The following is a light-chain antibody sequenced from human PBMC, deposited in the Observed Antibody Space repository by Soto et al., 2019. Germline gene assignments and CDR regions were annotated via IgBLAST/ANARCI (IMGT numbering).Light chain of an antibody. Sequence: EIVMTQSPATLSVSPGERATLSCRASQSVSSSLAWFQQKPGQAPRLLIYAASARATGIAARLSGSGSGTEFTLTISILQSEVFAVYYCLQHKSWPFTFGQGTKLELK. CDR1: QSVSSS. CDR3: LQHKSWPFT. J-gene: IGKJ2*01. CDR2: AAS. V-gene: IGKV3-15*01.